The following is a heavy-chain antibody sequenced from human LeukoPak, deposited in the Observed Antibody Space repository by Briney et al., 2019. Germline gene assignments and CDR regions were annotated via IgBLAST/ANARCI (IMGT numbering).Heavy chain of an antibody. Sequence: GGSLRLSCAASGFTFSTYWMSWVRQAPGKGLEWVSTISGNGGNTYYADSVKGRFTISRDNSKDTLYLQMNSLRAEDTAVYYCAKDQRHERCIGICYSGIDYWGQGTLVTVSS. CDR2: ISGNGGNT. CDR3: AKDQRHERCIGICYSGIDY. V-gene: IGHV3-23*01. D-gene: IGHD2-15*01. CDR1: GFTFSTYW. J-gene: IGHJ4*02.